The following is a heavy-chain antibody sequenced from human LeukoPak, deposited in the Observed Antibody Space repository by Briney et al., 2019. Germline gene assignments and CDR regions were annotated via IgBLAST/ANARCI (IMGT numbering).Heavy chain of an antibody. CDR1: GFTFSSYA. Sequence: PGRSLRLSCAASGFTFSSYAMHWVRQAPGKGLEWVAVISYDGSNKYYADSVKGRFTISRDNSKNTLYLQMNSLRAEDTAVYYCARDHSRAEVAGNYWGQGTLVTVSS. CDR3: ARDHSRAEVAGNY. CDR2: ISYDGSNK. J-gene: IGHJ4*02. D-gene: IGHD2-15*01. V-gene: IGHV3-30-3*01.